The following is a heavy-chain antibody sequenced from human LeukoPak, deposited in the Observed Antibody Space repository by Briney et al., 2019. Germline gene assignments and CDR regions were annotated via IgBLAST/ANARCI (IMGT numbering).Heavy chain of an antibody. J-gene: IGHJ3*02. D-gene: IGHD3-3*01. V-gene: IGHV3-7*04. CDR2: INQDGGGR. Sequence: GGSLRLSCAASGFTFTSYWMTWVRQAPGKGLEWVANINQDGGGRYYVDSVKGRFTISRDNAKNSLYLQMNSLRAEDTAVYYCARVNFWSGSLAAFDIWGQGTMVTVSS. CDR3: ARVNFWSGSLAAFDI. CDR1: GFTFTSYW.